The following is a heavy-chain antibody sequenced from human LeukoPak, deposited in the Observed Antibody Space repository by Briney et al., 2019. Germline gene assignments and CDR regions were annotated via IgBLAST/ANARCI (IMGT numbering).Heavy chain of an antibody. CDR1: GYHLATYW. J-gene: IGHJ4*02. CDR2: IYPSDCDT. CDR3: VRQAALAGPGIDC. Sequence: GEALKIYRHVSGYHLATYWLGWVRPRPREGLEWMGIIYPSDCDTRYSPSFQGQVTIHADKSINHPYLQGSGLRASGTAIYYCVRQAALAGPGIDCWGQGALVTVSS. V-gene: IGHV5-51*01. D-gene: IGHD6-19*01.